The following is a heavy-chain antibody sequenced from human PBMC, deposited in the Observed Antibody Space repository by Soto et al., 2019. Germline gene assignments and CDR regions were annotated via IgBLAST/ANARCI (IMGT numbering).Heavy chain of an antibody. CDR2: IYYSGTT. V-gene: IGHV4-31*03. CDR3: ARSVDP. J-gene: IGHJ5*02. CDR1: GGSISSSSYY. Sequence: SETLSLTCTVAGGSISSSSYYWGWIRQHPGKGLEWIGYIYYSGTTYYNPSLRSRVTISVDTSKNQFSLRLTSVTAADTAVYYCARSVDPRGQGTLVTVS.